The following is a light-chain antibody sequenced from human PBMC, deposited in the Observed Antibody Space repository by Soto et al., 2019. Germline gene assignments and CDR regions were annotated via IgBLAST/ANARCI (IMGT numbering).Light chain of an antibody. CDR3: RQYVSYPVT. V-gene: IGKV1-5*03. CDR1: QSISNS. Sequence: DIQMTQSPSTLSASVGDRVTITCRASQSISNSLAWYQQKPGKAPNLLIYKASSLESGVPSRFSGSGSGTEFPLTISSLQADDVATYYCRQYVSYPVTFGGGTKVEMK. CDR2: KAS. J-gene: IGKJ4*01.